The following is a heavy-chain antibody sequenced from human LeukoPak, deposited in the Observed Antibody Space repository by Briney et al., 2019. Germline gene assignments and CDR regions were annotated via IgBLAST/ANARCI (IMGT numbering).Heavy chain of an antibody. V-gene: IGHV3-48*01. Sequence: GGSLRLSCAASGFTFSSFSMNWVRQAPGEGLEWVSNIRSDSSTTWYADSVKGRSTVSRDNAKNSLYLQLTSLTVEDTAVYYCVRDLNYVFDYWGQGTLVTVSS. D-gene: IGHD4-11*01. CDR2: IRSDSSTT. J-gene: IGHJ4*02. CDR1: GFTFSSFS. CDR3: VRDLNYVFDY.